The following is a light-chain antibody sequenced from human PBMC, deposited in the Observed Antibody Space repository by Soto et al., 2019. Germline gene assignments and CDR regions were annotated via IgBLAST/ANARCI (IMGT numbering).Light chain of an antibody. CDR3: SSYTSSSTVA. Sequence: QSALTQPASVSGSPGQSITISCTGTSSDVGGYNYVSWYQQHPGKAPKLMIYDISNRPSGVSNRFSGSKSGNTASLTISGLQAEDEADYYCSSYTSSSTVAFGGVTKLTVL. V-gene: IGLV2-14*01. J-gene: IGLJ2*01. CDR2: DIS. CDR1: SSDVGGYNY.